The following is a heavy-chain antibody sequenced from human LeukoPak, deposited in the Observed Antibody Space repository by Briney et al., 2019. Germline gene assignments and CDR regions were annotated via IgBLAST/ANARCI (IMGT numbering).Heavy chain of an antibody. V-gene: IGHV4-59*01. CDR2: IYYSGST. J-gene: IGHJ6*03. D-gene: IGHD3-22*01. Sequence: SEALSLTCTVSGGSISSYYWSWIRQPPGKGLEWIGYIYYSGSTNYNPSLKSRVTISVDTSKNQFSLKLSSVTAADTAVYYCARVLSGMIVVPKYYYYMDVWGKGTTVTVSS. CDR1: GGSISSYY. CDR3: ARVLSGMIVVPKYYYYMDV.